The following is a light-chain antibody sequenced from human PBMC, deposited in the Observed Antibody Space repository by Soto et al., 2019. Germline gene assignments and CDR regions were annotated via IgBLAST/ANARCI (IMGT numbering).Light chain of an antibody. CDR3: SSYAGSSVV. CDR2: GVS. Sequence: QSALTQPPSASGSPGQSVTISCTGTSRDVGSYNLVSWHQQHPAKAPKVMIYGVSQRPSGVPDRFSGSKSGNTASLTVSGLQAEDEADYYCSSYAGSSVVFGAGTKLTVL. CDR1: SRDVGSYNL. V-gene: IGLV2-8*01. J-gene: IGLJ2*01.